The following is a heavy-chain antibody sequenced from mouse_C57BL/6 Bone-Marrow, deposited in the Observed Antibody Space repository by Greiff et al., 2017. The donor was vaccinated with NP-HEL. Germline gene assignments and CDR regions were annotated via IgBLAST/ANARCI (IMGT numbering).Heavy chain of an antibody. CDR2: INPSSGYT. D-gene: IGHD2-5*01. CDR3: ARSTFSNFFAY. CDR1: GYTFTSYT. Sequence: QVQLKQSGAELARPGASVKMSCKASGYTFTSYTMHWVKQRPGQGLEWIGYINPSSGYTKYNQKFKDKATLTADKSSSTAYMQLSSLTSEYSAVYYCARSTFSNFFAYWGQGTLVTVSA. J-gene: IGHJ3*01. V-gene: IGHV1-4*01.